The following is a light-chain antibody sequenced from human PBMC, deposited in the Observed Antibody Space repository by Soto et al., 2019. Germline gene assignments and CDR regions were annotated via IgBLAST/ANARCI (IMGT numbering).Light chain of an antibody. Sequence: QAVVTQEPSFSVSPGRTVTLTCGLSSGSVSTSYYPSWYQQTPGQAPRTLIYNTNTRPSGVPDRFSGSILGNKAALTITGAQPDDESDYYCVLYMGSGIWVFGGGTKLTVL. V-gene: IGLV8-61*01. CDR1: SGSVSTSYY. CDR3: VLYMGSGIWV. J-gene: IGLJ3*02. CDR2: NTN.